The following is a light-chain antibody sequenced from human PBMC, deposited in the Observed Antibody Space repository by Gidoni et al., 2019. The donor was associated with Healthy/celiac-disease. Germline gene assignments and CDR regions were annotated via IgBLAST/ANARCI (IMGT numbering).Light chain of an antibody. CDR1: PSVLYSTNNKDY. CDR2: WAS. CDR3: QRCYSTPLT. V-gene: IGKV4-1*01. J-gene: IGKJ4*01. Sequence: DIVMTQPPVSLAGSLGERATINFKSSPSVLYSTNNKDYLAWYQKKPEQPPKLLIYWASTRESRVPDRFGGSGSGTDFTLTSSRLQDEDVAVYCCQRCYSTPLTFGGGTKVEIK.